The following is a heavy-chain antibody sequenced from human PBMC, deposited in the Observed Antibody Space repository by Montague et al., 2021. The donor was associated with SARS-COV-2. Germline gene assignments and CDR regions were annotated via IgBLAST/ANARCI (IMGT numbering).Heavy chain of an antibody. Sequence: NKKFYVGFVKGRFSISRDNSQNTLSLQMSSLTFEDTAVYYCARDPRWFGDSIDSWGQGTPVT. CDR2: NKK. D-gene: IGHD3-10*01. V-gene: IGHV3-30*15. J-gene: IGHJ4*02. CDR3: ARDPRWFGDSIDS.